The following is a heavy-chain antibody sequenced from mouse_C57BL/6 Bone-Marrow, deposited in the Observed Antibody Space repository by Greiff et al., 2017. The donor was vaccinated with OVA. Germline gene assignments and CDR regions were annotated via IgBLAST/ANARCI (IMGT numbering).Heavy chain of an antibody. D-gene: IGHD3-2*02. V-gene: IGHV3-6*01. CDR3: ARDHATLAY. Sequence: EVQLVESGPGLVKPSPSLSLTCSVTGYSITSGYYWHWIRQFPGNKLECMGSIRYDGSNNYNPSLKNRISLTRDTSKNQFFLKWNSVNSEDTATYYGARDHATLAYWGQGTPVTVSA. J-gene: IGHJ3*01. CDR1: GYSITSGYY. CDR2: IRYDGSN.